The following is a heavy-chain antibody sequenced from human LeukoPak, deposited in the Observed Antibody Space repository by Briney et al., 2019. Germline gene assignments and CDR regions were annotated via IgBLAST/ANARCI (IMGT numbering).Heavy chain of an antibody. CDR1: GGSISSYY. CDR3: ARVLSPYYDFWSGYYKRYYYGMDV. D-gene: IGHD3-3*01. V-gene: IGHV4-59*01. J-gene: IGHJ6*02. CDR2: IYYSGST. Sequence: PSETLSLTCTVSGGSISSYYWSWIRQPPGKGLEWIGYIYYSGSTNYNPSLKSRVTISVDTSKNQFSLKLSSVTAADTAVYYCARVLSPYYDFWSGYYKRYYYGMDVWGQGTTVTVSS.